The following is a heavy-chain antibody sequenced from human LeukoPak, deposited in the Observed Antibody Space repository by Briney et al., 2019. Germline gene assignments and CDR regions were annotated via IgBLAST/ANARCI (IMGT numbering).Heavy chain of an antibody. Sequence: GGSLRLSCAASGFSFSNAWMSWVRQAPGKGLEWVGRIKSKTDGGTTDYAAPVKGRFTISRDDSKNTLYLQMNSLKTEDTAVYYCTTVITYYYDSSGNGWGQGTLVTVSS. J-gene: IGHJ4*02. CDR1: GFSFSNAW. CDR2: IKSKTDGGTT. CDR3: TTVITYYYDSSGNG. V-gene: IGHV3-15*01. D-gene: IGHD3-22*01.